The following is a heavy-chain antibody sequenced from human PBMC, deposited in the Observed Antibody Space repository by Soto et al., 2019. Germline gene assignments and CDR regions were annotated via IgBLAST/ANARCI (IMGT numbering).Heavy chain of an antibody. CDR1: GFTFSNFA. CDR2: FGGGAGRT. D-gene: IGHD3-10*01. J-gene: IGHJ6*02. Sequence: GGSLRLSCAASGFTFSNFAMTWVRQAPGAGLEWVSGFGGGAGRTFYADSVKGRCTISRDTSKDTLFLQLNSLTAEDTGVYYCAKSRSSFFYYGLDVWGQGTTVTVSS. V-gene: IGHV3-23*01. CDR3: AKSRSSFFYYGLDV.